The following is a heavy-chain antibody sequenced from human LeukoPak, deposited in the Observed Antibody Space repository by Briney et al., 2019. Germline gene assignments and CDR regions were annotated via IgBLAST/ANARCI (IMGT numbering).Heavy chain of an antibody. CDR3: AIDSSRSGFDY. CDR1: GFTFSSYA. Sequence: GGSLRLSCAASGFTFSSYAMHWVRQAPDKGLEWVAVISYDGSNKYYADSVKGRFTISRDNSKNTLYLQMNSLRAEDTAVYYCAIDSSRSGFDYWGQGTLVTVSS. J-gene: IGHJ4*02. D-gene: IGHD3-22*01. CDR2: ISYDGSNK. V-gene: IGHV3-30-3*01.